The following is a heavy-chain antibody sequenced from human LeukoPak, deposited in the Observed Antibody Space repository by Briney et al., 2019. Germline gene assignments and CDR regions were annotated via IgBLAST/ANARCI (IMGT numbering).Heavy chain of an antibody. Sequence: GGSLRLSCEVSGFSFSSYWMSWVRQAPGKGLEWVAQIKQGGNEKYSVDSVKGRFTISRDNDKNSLYLQMNSLRLDDTAVYYCAKRSTVTTFRYLDYWGQGILVTVSS. J-gene: IGHJ4*02. CDR2: IKQGGNEK. D-gene: IGHD4-17*01. CDR1: GFSFSSYW. CDR3: AKRSTVTTFRYLDY. V-gene: IGHV3-7*03.